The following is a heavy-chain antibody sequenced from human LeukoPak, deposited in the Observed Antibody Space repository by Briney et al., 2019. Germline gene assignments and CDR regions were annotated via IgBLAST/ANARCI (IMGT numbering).Heavy chain of an antibody. J-gene: IGHJ4*02. CDR3: ARRRRELIPPWYYFDY. CDR2: IYYSGST. Sequence: SETLSLTCTVSGGSISSSSYYWGWIRQPPGKGLEWIGSIYYSGSTYYNPSLKSRVTISVDTSKNQFSLKLSSVTAADTAVYYCARRRRELIPPWYYFDYWGQGTLVTVSS. D-gene: IGHD1-26*01. V-gene: IGHV4-39*01. CDR1: GGSISSSSYY.